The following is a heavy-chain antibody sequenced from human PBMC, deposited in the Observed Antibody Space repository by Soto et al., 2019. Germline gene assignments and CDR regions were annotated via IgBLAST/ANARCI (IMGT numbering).Heavy chain of an antibody. V-gene: IGHV1-69*02. Sequence: XXXGSSVKVSCKASGGTFSKYKISWVRQAPGQGLEWMGRXXPMFDITNSSQKFQDRVTITXDKSTSTAYMELNNLRAEDTGVYYCATQSGGWIGYWGEGTRVTVSS. CDR3: ATQSGGWIGY. J-gene: IGHJ4*02. D-gene: IGHD5-12*01. CDR1: GGTFSKYK. CDR2: XXPMFDIT.